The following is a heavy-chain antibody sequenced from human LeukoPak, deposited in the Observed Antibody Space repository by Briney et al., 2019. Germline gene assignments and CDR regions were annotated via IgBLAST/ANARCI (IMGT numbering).Heavy chain of an antibody. CDR1: GFTFSNYG. D-gene: IGHD6-19*01. V-gene: IGHV3-30*02. J-gene: IGHJ4*02. Sequence: GGSLRLSCAASGFTFSNYGMHWVRQAPGKGLEWLAFIRHDDSNKIYADSKQGRITISRDNSKNTLYLQMNSLRVEDTAVYYCARTLTVAGTGSFDYWGQGTLVTVSS. CDR3: ARTLTVAGTGSFDY. CDR2: IRHDDSNK.